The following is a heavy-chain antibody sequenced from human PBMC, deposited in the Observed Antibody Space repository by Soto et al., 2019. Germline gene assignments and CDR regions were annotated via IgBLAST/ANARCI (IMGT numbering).Heavy chain of an antibody. Sequence: GVSLRLSCAASGFTFSSYAMSWVRQAPGKGLEWVSAISGSGGSTYYADSVKGRFTISRDNSKNTLYLQMNSLRAEDTAVYYCAKDIGSGYYYGGRFDYWGQGTLVTVSS. CDR2: ISGSGGST. D-gene: IGHD3-22*01. CDR1: GFTFSSYA. J-gene: IGHJ4*02. CDR3: AKDIGSGYYYGGRFDY. V-gene: IGHV3-23*01.